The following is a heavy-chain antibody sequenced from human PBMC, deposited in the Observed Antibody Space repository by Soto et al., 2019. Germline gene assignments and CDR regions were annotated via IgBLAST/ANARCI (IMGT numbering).Heavy chain of an antibody. Sequence: LRLSXASSECTFRIYSMKWFLEPRLKELEWVSDISSSSSYIYYADSVQGRLTISRHNVKNSLYLQMNSIRAEDTAVYYCARVPTHGNKRLDDFHLWRKGTMVHVSS. CDR1: ECTFRIYS. CDR3: ARVPTHGNKRLDDFHL. V-gene: IGHV3-21*01. CDR2: ISSSSSYI. J-gene: IGHJ3*01. D-gene: IGHD1-1*01.